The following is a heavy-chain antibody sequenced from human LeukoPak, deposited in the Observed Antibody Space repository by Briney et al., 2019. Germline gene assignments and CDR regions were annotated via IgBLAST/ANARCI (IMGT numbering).Heavy chain of an antibody. CDR1: GFTFSTYW. V-gene: IGHV3-7*01. J-gene: IGHJ1*01. Sequence: PGGSLRLSCAASGFTFSTYWMSWVRQAPGKGLDWVANIKQDGTDKYYVDSVKGRFTISRDNAQNSMYLQMNSLRVEDTAVYYCTSWGDTTAEYFQRWGQGTLVTVSS. D-gene: IGHD2-21*02. CDR3: TSWGDTTAEYFQR. CDR2: IKQDGTDK.